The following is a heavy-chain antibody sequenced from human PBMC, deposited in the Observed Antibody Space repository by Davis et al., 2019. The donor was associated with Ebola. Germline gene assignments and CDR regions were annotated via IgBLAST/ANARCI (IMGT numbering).Heavy chain of an antibody. Sequence: GGSLRLSCAASGFTFSNAWMSWVRQAPGKGLEWVAVISYDGSNKYYADSVKGRFTISRDNSKNTLYLQMNSLRAEDTAVYYCAKGSTAGSWGQGTLVTVSS. J-gene: IGHJ5*02. V-gene: IGHV3-30*18. CDR2: ISYDGSNK. CDR3: AKGSTAGS. CDR1: GFTFSNAW. D-gene: IGHD2-2*01.